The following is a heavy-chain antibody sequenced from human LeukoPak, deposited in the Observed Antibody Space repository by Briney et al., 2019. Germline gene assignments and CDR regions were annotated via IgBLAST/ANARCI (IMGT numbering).Heavy chain of an antibody. D-gene: IGHD6-13*01. V-gene: IGHV1-69*13. CDR2: IIPIFGTA. J-gene: IGHJ6*02. Sequence: VASVTVSCTASGGTFSSYAISWVRQAPGPGLEWMGGIIPIFGTANYAQKFQGRVTITADESTSTAYMEPSSLRSENTAVYYCARDPIEPPTYSSSWYYYYGMDVWGQGTTVTVSS. CDR1: GGTFSSYA. CDR3: ARDPIEPPTYSSSWYYYYGMDV.